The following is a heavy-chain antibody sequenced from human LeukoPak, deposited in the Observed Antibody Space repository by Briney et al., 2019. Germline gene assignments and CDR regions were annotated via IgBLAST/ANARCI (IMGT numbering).Heavy chain of an antibody. CDR3: ARANYGDSFSYYYGMDL. CDR2: INPSGGST. Sequence: ASVRVSYTPSEYTFTTYYMHWLPRAPGHGVEWLGVINPSGGSTTYAQKFQSRVTMTRDTSTTTVYMELSSLRSEDTAVYYCARANYGDSFSYYYGMDLWGQGTTVTVSS. J-gene: IGHJ6*02. CDR1: EYTFTTYY. V-gene: IGHV1-46*01. D-gene: IGHD4-17*01.